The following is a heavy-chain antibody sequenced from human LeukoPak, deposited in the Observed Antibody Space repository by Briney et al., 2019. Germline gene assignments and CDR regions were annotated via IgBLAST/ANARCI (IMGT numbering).Heavy chain of an antibody. Sequence: ASVKVSCKVSGYTLTELSMHWVRQAPGKGLEWMGGFDPEDGETIYAQKFQGRVTMTEDTSTDTAYMELSSLRSEDTAVYYCASGPMIVVVMPFQHWGQGTLVTVSS. CDR1: GYTLTELS. J-gene: IGHJ1*01. CDR2: FDPEDGET. CDR3: ASGPMIVVVMPFQH. D-gene: IGHD3-22*01. V-gene: IGHV1-24*01.